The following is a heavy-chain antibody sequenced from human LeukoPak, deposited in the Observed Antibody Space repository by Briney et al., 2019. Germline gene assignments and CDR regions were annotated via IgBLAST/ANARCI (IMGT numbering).Heavy chain of an antibody. Sequence: GGSLRLSCAASGFTFDDYGMSWVRQAPGKGLEWVSGINWNGGSTGYADSVKSRFTISRDNAKNSLYLQMNSLRAEDTALYYCASSGGSSFYYYYMDVWGKGTTVTVSS. CDR2: INWNGGST. V-gene: IGHV3-20*04. J-gene: IGHJ6*03. CDR1: GFTFDDYG. CDR3: ASSGGSSFYYYYMDV. D-gene: IGHD6-19*01.